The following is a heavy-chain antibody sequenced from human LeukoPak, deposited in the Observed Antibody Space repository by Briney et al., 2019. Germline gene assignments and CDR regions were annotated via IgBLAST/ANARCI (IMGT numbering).Heavy chain of an antibody. Sequence: ASVKVSCKASGYTFISCGFTWVRQAPGQGLEWMGWISAYNGNTNYAQKLQGRVTMTTDTSTSTAYMELRSLRSEDTAVYYCARDRGWYFDLWGRGTLVTVSS. V-gene: IGHV1-18*01. CDR2: ISAYNGNT. J-gene: IGHJ2*01. CDR3: ARDRGWYFDL. CDR1: GYTFISCG. D-gene: IGHD3-16*01.